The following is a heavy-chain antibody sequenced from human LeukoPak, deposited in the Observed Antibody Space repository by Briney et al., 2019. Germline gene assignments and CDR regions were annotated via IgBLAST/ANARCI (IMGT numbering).Heavy chain of an antibody. D-gene: IGHD2-15*01. V-gene: IGHV1-46*01. J-gene: IGHJ5*02. CDR2: INPSGGST. CDR1: GYTFISYY. Sequence: ASVKVFCKASGYTFISYYMHWVRQAPGQGLEWMGIINPSGGSTSYAQKFQGRVTMTRDTSTSTVYMELSSLRSEDTAVYYCARGSVVVAATLSFDPWGQGTLVTVSS. CDR3: ARGSVVVAATLSFDP.